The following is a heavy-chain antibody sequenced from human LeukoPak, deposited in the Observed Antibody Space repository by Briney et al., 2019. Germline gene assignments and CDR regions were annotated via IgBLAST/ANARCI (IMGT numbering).Heavy chain of an antibody. CDR1: GFTFSSHG. CDR3: ARDGGSYDSSGYYDR. Sequence: SLRLSCAASGFTFSSHGMHWVRQAPGKGLEWVAVIWYDGSNKYYADSVKGRFTISRDNSKNTLYLQMNSLRAEDTAVYYCARDGGSYDSSGYYDRWGQGTLVTVSS. CDR2: IWYDGSNK. J-gene: IGHJ5*02. D-gene: IGHD3-22*01. V-gene: IGHV3-33*01.